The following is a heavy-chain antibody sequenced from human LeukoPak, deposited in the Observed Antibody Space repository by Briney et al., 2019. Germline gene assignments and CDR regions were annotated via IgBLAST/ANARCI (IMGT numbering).Heavy chain of an antibody. CDR1: GFTFSSYS. V-gene: IGHV3-48*01. CDR2: ISSSSSTI. D-gene: IGHD6-6*01. J-gene: IGHJ5*02. Sequence: GGSLRLSCAASGFTFSSYSMNWVRQAPGKGLEWASYISSSSSTIYYADSVKGRFTISRDNAKNSLYLQMNSLRAGDTAVYYCARDGDSSSNWFDPWGQGTLVTVSS. CDR3: ARDGDSSSNWFDP.